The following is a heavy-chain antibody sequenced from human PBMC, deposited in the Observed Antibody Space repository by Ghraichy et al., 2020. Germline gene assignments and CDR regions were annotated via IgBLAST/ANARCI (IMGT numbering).Heavy chain of an antibody. CDR2: IYYSGST. D-gene: IGHD6-13*01. Sequence: SETLSLTCTVSGGSISSYYWSWIRQPPGKGLEWIGYIYYSGSTNYNPSLKSRVTISVDTSKNQFSLKLSSVTAADTAVYYCARHVARSSWYSYPTYYYGMDVWGQGTTVTVSS. CDR3: ARHVARSSWYSYPTYYYGMDV. J-gene: IGHJ6*02. V-gene: IGHV4-59*08. CDR1: GGSISSYY.